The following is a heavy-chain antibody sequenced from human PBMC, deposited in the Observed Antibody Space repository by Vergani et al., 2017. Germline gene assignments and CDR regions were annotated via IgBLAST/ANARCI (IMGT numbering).Heavy chain of an antibody. CDR3: ARGPTSPYMDV. J-gene: IGHJ6*03. CDR1: GCSISSGGYS. Sequence: QVQLQESGPGLVKPSQTLSLPCTVSGCSISSGGYSWSRIRQHPGQGLEWIGYTYYSGNTYYNTSLKSRVTISVDPSKNQFSLKLSSVSAADTAVYYCARGPTSPYMDVWGKGTTVTVSS. CDR2: TYYSGNT. V-gene: IGHV4-31*03.